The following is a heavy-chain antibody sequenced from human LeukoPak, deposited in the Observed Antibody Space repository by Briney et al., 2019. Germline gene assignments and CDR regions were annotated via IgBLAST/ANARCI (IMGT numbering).Heavy chain of an antibody. V-gene: IGHV4-39*07. J-gene: IGHJ5*02. CDR2: IYYSGST. CDR3: ARDSDDPSNWFDP. Sequence: SETLSLTCTVSGGSISSSSYYWGWIRQPPGKGLEWIGSIYYSGSTYYNPSLKSRVTISVDTSKNQFSLKLSSVTAADTAVYYCARDSDDPSNWFDPWGQGTLVTVSS. D-gene: IGHD1-26*01. CDR1: GGSISSSSYY.